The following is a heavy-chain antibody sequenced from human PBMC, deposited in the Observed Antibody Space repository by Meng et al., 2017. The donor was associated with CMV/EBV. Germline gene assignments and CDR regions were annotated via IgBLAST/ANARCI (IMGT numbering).Heavy chain of an antibody. CDR3: TTGVGYCSSTSCWPVGY. V-gene: IGHV3-15*01. D-gene: IGHD2-2*01. J-gene: IGHJ4*02. Sequence: LSLTGAASGFTFSNAWMSWVRQAPGKGLEWVGRIKSKTDGGTTDYAAPVKGRFTISRDDSKNTLYLQMNSLKTEDTAVYYCTTGVGYCSSTSCWPVGYWGQGTLVTVSS. CDR2: IKSKTDGGTT. CDR1: GFTFSNAW.